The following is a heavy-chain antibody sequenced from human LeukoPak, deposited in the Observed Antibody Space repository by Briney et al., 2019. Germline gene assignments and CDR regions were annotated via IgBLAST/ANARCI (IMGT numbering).Heavy chain of an antibody. V-gene: IGHV1-18*01. D-gene: IGHD3-22*01. CDR1: GYTFINYG. J-gene: IGHJ4*02. CDR3: ARDMYYDTSGYFDFDY. Sequence: ASVKVSCKASGYTFINYGITWVRQAPGQGFEWMGWISAYNGNTNYAQKLQGRVTVTTDTSTSTGYMELRSLTSDDTAVYYCARDMYYDTSGYFDFDYWGQGTLVTVSS. CDR2: ISAYNGNT.